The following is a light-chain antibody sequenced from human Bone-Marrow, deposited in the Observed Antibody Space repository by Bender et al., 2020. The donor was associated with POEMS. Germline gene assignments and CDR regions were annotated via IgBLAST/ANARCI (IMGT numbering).Light chain of an antibody. V-gene: IGLV3-21*02. CDR1: SIGSRS. CDR2: DDS. Sequence: AARITCVGDSIGSRSVHWYQQRPGQAPVLVVYDDSDRPSGIPERFSGSKSGNTATLTISRAEAGDEADYYCQVWDNSIDHFLFGGGTKLTVL. CDR3: QVWDNSIDHFL. J-gene: IGLJ2*01.